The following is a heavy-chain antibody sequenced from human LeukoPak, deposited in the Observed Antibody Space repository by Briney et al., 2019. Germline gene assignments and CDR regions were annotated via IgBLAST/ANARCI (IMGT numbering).Heavy chain of an antibody. J-gene: IGHJ1*01. CDR2: IKEDGSEI. D-gene: IGHD5-18*01. Sequence: PGGSLRLSCAASGFTFSSYWMSWVRQTPGKGLEWVANIKEDGSEIYYVDSVKGRFTISRDDANNSLYLQMNSLRAEDTAVYHCARSGYASGFDQWGQGTLVTVSS. V-gene: IGHV3-7*01. CDR3: ARSGYASGFDQ. CDR1: GFTFSSYW.